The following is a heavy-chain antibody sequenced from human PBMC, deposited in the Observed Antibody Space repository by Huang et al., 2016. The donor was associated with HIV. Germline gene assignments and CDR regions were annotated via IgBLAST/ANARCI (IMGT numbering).Heavy chain of an antibody. CDR1: GFRFDNSA. J-gene: IGHJ4*02. V-gene: IGHV3-9*01. CDR2: ISWNSANI. D-gene: IGHD1-26*01. CDR3: VKGDIVGTANFFDY. Sequence: EVQLVESGGNLIQTGGSLRLACAASGFRFDNSAMCWVRQAPGKGLEWVSSISWNSANIAYGDSVKGRFTISRDNARNSLYLQMNSLRPDDTALYYCVKGDIVGTANFFDYWGQGTQVSVSS.